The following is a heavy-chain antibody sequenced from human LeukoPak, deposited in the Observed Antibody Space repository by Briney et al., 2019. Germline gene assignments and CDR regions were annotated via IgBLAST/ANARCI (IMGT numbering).Heavy chain of an antibody. V-gene: IGHV3-48*03. CDR1: GFTFSSYE. CDR3: ARGRSIAVAGTGGYYYYGMDV. J-gene: IGHJ6*04. D-gene: IGHD6-19*01. CDR2: ISSSGSTI. Sequence: GGSLRLSCAASGFTFSSYEVNWVRQAPGKGLEWVSYISSSGSTIYYADSVKGRFTISRDNAKNSLYLQMNSLRAEDTAVYYCARGRSIAVAGTGGYYYYGMDVWGKGTTVTVSS.